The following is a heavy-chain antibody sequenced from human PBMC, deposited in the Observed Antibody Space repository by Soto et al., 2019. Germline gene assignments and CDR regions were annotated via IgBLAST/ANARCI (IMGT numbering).Heavy chain of an antibody. J-gene: IGHJ4*02. D-gene: IGHD6-13*01. CDR2: IKQDGSEE. CDR3: ARDVAAGGDY. Sequence: EVQLVESGGGLVQPGGSLRLSCAASGFIFSNHWMSWVRQAPGKGLEWVANIKQDGSEENYLDSVKGRFTVSRDNDKNSMYLQMNSLRAEDTAVYYCARDVAAGGDYWGQGTLVTVSS. CDR1: GFIFSNHW. V-gene: IGHV3-7*01.